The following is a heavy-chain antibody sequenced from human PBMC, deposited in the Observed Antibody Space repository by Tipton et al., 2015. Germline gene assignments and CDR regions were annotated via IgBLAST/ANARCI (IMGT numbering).Heavy chain of an antibody. D-gene: IGHD3-10*01. J-gene: IGHJ4*02. CDR1: GYTFTSYG. Sequence: QVQLVQSGAEVKKPGASVKVSCKASGYTFTSYGISWVRQAPGQGLEWMGWISPFNVNANYAQKLQGRVTMTTDTSTSTAYMELRSLRSDDTAVYYCARSENYYGSGSPLDYWGQGTLVTVSS. CDR2: ISPFNVNA. CDR3: ARSENYYGSGSPLDY. V-gene: IGHV1-18*01.